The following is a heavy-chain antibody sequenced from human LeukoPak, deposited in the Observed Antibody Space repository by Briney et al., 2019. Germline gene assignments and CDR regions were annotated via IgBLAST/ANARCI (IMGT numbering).Heavy chain of an antibody. CDR2: ISSSSSYI. CDR1: GFTFSSYS. D-gene: IGHD6-6*01. Sequence: GGSLRLSCAAPGFTFSSYSMNWVRQAPGKGLEWVSSISSSSSYIYYADSVKGRFTISRDNAKNSLYLQMNSLRAEDTAVYYCARDKAQDSVYYGMDVWGQGTTVTVSS. V-gene: IGHV3-21*01. CDR3: ARDKAQDSVYYGMDV. J-gene: IGHJ6*02.